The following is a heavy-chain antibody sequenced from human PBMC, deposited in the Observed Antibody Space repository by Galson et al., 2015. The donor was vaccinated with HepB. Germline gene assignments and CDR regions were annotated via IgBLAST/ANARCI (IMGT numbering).Heavy chain of an antibody. CDR3: ARAGTTTYYYYYGMDV. J-gene: IGHJ6*02. V-gene: IGHV4-59*01. D-gene: IGHD1-14*01. CDR2: IYYSGST. Sequence: VSGDFITNYYWSWIRQPPGKGLQWIGYIYYSGSTNYNPSLKSRVTISLDMSKNQFSLKLSSVTAADTAVYYCARAGTTTYYYYYGMDVWGQGTSVTVSS. CDR1: GDFITNYY.